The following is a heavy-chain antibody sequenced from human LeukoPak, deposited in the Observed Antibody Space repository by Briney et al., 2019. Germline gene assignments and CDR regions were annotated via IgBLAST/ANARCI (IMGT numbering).Heavy chain of an antibody. Sequence: SETLSLTCTVSSGSINGFYWSWIRQPPGKGLEWIGYISYSGNINYNPSLNSRVTISVDMSKNQFSLKLSSVTAADTAVYSCARARDAYTPFDYWGREPWSPSPQ. J-gene: IGHJ4*02. CDR3: ARARDAYTPFDY. V-gene: IGHV4-59*01. CDR1: SGSINGFY. D-gene: IGHD5-24*01. CDR2: ISYSGNI.